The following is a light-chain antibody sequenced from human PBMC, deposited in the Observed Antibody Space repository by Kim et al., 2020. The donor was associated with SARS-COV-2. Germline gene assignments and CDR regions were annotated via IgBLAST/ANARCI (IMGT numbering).Light chain of an antibody. J-gene: IGKJ2*01. V-gene: IGKV3D-15*01. CDR3: QQYNNWLPT. CDR2: GAS. CDR1: QSVSSN. Sequence: EIVMTQSPATLSVSPGERATLSCRASQSVSSNLAWYQQKPGQAPRLLIYGASIRATGIPARFSGSGSGTEFTLTISSLQSEDFAVYYCQQYNNWLPTFGQGTKLEI.